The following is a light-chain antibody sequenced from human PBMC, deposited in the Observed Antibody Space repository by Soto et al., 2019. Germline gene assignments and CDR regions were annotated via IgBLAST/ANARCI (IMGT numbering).Light chain of an antibody. CDR1: QSVSSY. CDR3: QQRQT. V-gene: IGKV3-11*01. J-gene: IGKJ2*01. CDR2: DAS. Sequence: EIVLTQSPATLSLSPGERATLSCRASQSVSSYLAWYQQKPGQAPRLLIYDASNRATGIPARFSGSGSGTAFTLTISSLAPEDFAVYYFQQRQTFGQGTKLEIK.